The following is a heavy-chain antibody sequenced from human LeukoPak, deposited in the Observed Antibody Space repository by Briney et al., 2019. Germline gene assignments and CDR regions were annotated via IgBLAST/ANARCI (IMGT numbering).Heavy chain of an antibody. D-gene: IGHD3-22*01. V-gene: IGHV1-18*01. CDR2: ISAYNGNT. CDR1: GYTFTSYG. J-gene: IGHJ6*02. CDR3: ARPYYYDSSGTTGAHYYYYYGMDV. Sequence: ASVKVSCKASGYTFTSYGISWVRQAPGQGLEWMGWISAYNGNTNYAQKLQGRVTMTTDTSTSTAYMELRSLRSDDTAVYYCARPYYYDSSGTTGAHYYYYYGMDVWGQGTTVTVSS.